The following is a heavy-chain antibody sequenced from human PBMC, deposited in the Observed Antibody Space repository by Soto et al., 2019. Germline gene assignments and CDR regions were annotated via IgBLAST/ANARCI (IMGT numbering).Heavy chain of an antibody. V-gene: IGHV3-30-3*01. D-gene: IGHD2-21*02. J-gene: IGHJ2*01. CDR2: ISYDGSNK. CDR1: GFTFSSYA. Sequence: QVQLVESGGGVVQPGRSLRLSCAASGFTFSSYAMHWVRQAPGKGLEWVAVISYDGSNKYYADSVKGRFTISRDNSKNTLYVKMSSLSTEDTAVYYCARGLWRDDCNWGYFDLWGRGTLVTVSS. CDR3: ARGLWRDDCNWGYFDL.